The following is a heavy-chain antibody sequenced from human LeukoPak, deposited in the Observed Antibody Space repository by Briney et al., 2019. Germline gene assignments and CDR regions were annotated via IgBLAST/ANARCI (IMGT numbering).Heavy chain of an antibody. CDR2: IIPMLNKA. Sequence: SVKVSCKASGGTFSKYAISWVRQAPGQGLEWMGGIIPMLNKANYAQKFQGRVTITADESTTTVYMEMSSLKYNDTAMYYCVRDAAWGQGTQVTVSS. J-gene: IGHJ4*02. CDR3: VRDAA. D-gene: IGHD6-25*01. V-gene: IGHV1-69*13. CDR1: GGTFSKYA.